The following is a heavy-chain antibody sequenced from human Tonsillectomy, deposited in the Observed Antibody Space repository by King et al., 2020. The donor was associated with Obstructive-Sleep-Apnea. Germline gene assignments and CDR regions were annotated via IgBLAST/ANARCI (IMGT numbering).Heavy chain of an antibody. CDR1: GFTFSNYG. CDR2: IWYDGSNE. V-gene: IGHV3-33*01. D-gene: IGHD2-2*01. J-gene: IGHJ4*02. Sequence: HVQLVESGGGVVQPGRSLRLSCAASGFTFSNYGMHWVRQAPGKGLEWVAVIWYDGSNEDYADSVKGRFAISRDNSKNTLYLQINSLRAEDTAVYYCARGYCTSTTCYPDAPFDYWGQGTLVTVSS. CDR3: ARGYCTSTTCYPDAPFDY.